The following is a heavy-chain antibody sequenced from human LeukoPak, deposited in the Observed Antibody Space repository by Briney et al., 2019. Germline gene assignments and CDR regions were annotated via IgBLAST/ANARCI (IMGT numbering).Heavy chain of an antibody. Sequence: GGSLRLSCAASGFTFRNAWMSWVRQAPGKGLEWVGRIKRKNDLGTTDYAAPVKARFTISRDDSKSIAYLQMSSLKTEDTAVYYCTSDEGEDTSYWGQGTLVTVSS. V-gene: IGHV3-15*05. CDR2: IKRKNDLGTT. CDR1: GFTFRNAW. D-gene: IGHD1-26*01. J-gene: IGHJ4*02. CDR3: TSDEGEDTSY.